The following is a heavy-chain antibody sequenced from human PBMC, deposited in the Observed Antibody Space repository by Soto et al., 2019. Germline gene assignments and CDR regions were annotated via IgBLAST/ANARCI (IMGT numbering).Heavy chain of an antibody. CDR2: ISYDGSNK. J-gene: IGHJ4*02. Sequence: QVQLVESGGGVVQPGRSLRLSCAASGFTFSSYAMHWVRQAPGKGLEWVAIISYDGSNKYYADSVEGRFTISRDNSKNTLYLQMDSLRAEDTAVYYCARDLVGLYIRAWYRVFDWWGQGTLVTVSS. CDR1: GFTFSSYA. CDR3: ARDLVGLYIRAWYRVFDW. D-gene: IGHD2-15*01. V-gene: IGHV3-30-3*01.